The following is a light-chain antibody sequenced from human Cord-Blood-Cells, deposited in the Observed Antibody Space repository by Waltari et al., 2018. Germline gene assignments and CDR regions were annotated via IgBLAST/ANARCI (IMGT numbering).Light chain of an antibody. J-gene: IGKJ5*01. CDR3: QQRSNWPPIT. CDR1: QSVSSY. V-gene: IGKV3-11*01. CDR2: DAS. Sequence: EIVFTQSPATLSLSPGERATPSCRASQSVSSYLTWYQQKPGQAPRLLIYDASNRATGIPARFSGSGSGTDFTLTISSLEPEDFAVYYCQQRSNWPPITFGQGTRLEIK.